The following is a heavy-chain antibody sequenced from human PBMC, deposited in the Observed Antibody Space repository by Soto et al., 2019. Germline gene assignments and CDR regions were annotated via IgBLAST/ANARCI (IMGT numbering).Heavy chain of an antibody. CDR2: ISYDGSNK. CDR3: ARIKGGCYQRGYSYGYFDY. Sequence: GGSLRLSCAASGFTFSSYAMHWVRQAPGKGLEWVAVISYDGSNKYYADSVKGRFTISRDNSKNTLYLQMNSLRAEDTAVYYCARIKGGCYQRGYSYGYFDYWGQGTLVTVSS. CDR1: GFTFSSYA. D-gene: IGHD5-18*01. V-gene: IGHV3-30*04. J-gene: IGHJ4*02.